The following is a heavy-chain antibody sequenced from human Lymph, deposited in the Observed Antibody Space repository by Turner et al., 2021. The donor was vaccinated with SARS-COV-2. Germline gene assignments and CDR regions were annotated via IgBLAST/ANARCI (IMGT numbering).Heavy chain of an antibody. J-gene: IGHJ4*02. V-gene: IGHV4-30-4*01. CDR3: ARVVVLRRAYFDY. CDR2: IYYSGST. Sequence: QVQLQESGPGLVKPSQTLSLTCTVSGGSISSGDYYWSWIRQPPGKGLEWIGYIYYSGSTYYNPSLKSRGTISVDTSKNQFSLKLSYVTAADTAVYYCARVVVLRRAYFDYWGQGTLVTVSS. CDR1: GGSISSGDYY. D-gene: IGHD2-8*01.